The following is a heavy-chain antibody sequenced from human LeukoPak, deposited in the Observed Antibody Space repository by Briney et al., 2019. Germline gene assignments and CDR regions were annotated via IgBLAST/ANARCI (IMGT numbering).Heavy chain of an antibody. V-gene: IGHV1-8*01. Sequence: ASVTVSCKASGYTFTNYDINWVRQATGQGLEWMGWMSPNSGATGYAQTFQGRITMTRDTSINTAYMELSGLRSEDTAVYYCARVRGTTPLYWGQGTLVTVSS. J-gene: IGHJ4*02. CDR1: GYTFTNYD. D-gene: IGHD1-1*01. CDR2: MSPNSGAT. CDR3: ARVRGTTPLY.